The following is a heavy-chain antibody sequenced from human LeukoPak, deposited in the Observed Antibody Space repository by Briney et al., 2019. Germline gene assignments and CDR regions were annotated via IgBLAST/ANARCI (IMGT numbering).Heavy chain of an antibody. CDR2: ISSSSSYI. CDR3: ARDLSGSTGPLDY. D-gene: IGHD1-26*01. Sequence: GGSLRLSCAASGFTFSSYSMNWVRQAPGKGLEWVSSISSSSSYIYYADSVKGRFTISRDNAKNSLYLQMNSLRAEDTAVYYCARDLSGSTGPLDYWGQGTLVTVSS. V-gene: IGHV3-21*01. J-gene: IGHJ4*02. CDR1: GFTFSSYS.